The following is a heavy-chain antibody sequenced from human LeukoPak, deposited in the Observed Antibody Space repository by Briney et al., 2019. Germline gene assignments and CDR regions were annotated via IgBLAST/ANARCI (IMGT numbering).Heavy chain of an antibody. CDR3: ARFLDKKLGGALYIFDV. CDR2: VSYTGRT. V-gene: IGHV4-59*11. J-gene: IGHJ3*01. Sequence: SETLSLTCTVSGGSLSGHYWSWIRQPPGKRLEWIGYVSYTGRTKYNPSLQSRVTISIDTSKSQFSLKLTSVTSADTAVYSCARFLDKKLGGALYIFDVWGQGTRVIVSS. D-gene: IGHD2/OR15-2a*01. CDR1: GGSLSGHY.